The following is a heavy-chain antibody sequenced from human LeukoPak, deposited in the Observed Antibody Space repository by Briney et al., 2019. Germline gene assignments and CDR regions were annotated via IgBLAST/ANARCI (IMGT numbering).Heavy chain of an antibody. V-gene: IGHV1-18*01. CDR1: GYTFTSYG. CDR2: ISAYNGNT. Sequence: ASVKVSCKASGYTFTSYGISWVQQAPGQGLEWMGWISAYNGNTNYAQKLQGRVTMTTDTSTSTAYMELRSLRSDDTAVYYCARSPKFQWLVRGPLDYWGQGTLVTVSS. CDR3: ARSPKFQWLVRGPLDY. D-gene: IGHD6-19*01. J-gene: IGHJ4*02.